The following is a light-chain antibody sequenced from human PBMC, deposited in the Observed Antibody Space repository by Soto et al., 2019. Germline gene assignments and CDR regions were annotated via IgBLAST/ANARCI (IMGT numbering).Light chain of an antibody. J-gene: IGKJ2*01. Sequence: EIVMTQSPATLSVSPGERATLSCRASQSVSSSLAWYQQKPGQAPRLLIYCASTRATGIPARFSGSGSGTECTLTISSLQSEVFAVYYCHQYNNLPQTFGQGTKLEIK. CDR3: HQYNNLPQT. CDR1: QSVSSS. CDR2: CAS. V-gene: IGKV3-15*01.